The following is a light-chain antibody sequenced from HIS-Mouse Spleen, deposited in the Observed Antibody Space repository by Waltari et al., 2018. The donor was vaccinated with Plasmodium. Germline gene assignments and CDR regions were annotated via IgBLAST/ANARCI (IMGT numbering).Light chain of an antibody. J-gene: IGKJ5*01. CDR3: QQFNNYPSIT. CDR2: DAS. CDR1: QGISSA. V-gene: IGKV1D-13*01. Sequence: AIQLTQSPSSLSASVGDRVTITCRASQGISSALAWYQQKPGKGPKLLIYDASSLESGVPSRFSGSGSGTDFTLTISSLQPEDFATYYCQQFNNYPSITFGQGTRLEIK.